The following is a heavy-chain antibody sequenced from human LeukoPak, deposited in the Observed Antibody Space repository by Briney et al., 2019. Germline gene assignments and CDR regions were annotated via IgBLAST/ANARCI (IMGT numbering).Heavy chain of an antibody. CDR3: AGLDSCGYYDY. D-gene: IGHD2-21*01. CDR2: IYYSGST. V-gene: IGHV4-59*08. J-gene: IGHJ4*02. Sequence: SETLSLTCTVSGGSISSYYWSWIRQPPGKGLEWIGYIYYSGSTNYNPSLKSRVTISVDTSKNQFSLKLSSVTAADTAVYNCAGLDSCGYYDYWGQGTLVTVSS. CDR1: GGSISSYY.